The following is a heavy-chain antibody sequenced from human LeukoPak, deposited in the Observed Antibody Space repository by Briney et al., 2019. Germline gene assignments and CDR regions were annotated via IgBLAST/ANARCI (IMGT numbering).Heavy chain of an antibody. CDR2: IIPIFGTA. Sequence: SVKVSCKASGGTFSSYAISWVRQAPGQGLEWMGGIIPIFGTANYAQKFQGRVTITTDESTSTAYMELSSLRSEDTAVYYCAAAAGPNHDAFDIWGQGTMVTVSS. V-gene: IGHV1-69*05. CDR3: AAAAGPNHDAFDI. CDR1: GGTFSSYA. J-gene: IGHJ3*02. D-gene: IGHD6-13*01.